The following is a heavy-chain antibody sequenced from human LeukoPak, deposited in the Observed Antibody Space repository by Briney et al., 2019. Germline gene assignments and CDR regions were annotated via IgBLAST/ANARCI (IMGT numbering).Heavy chain of an antibody. J-gene: IGHJ4*02. V-gene: IGHV4-34*01. CDR2: INHGGST. CDR1: GFTFSSYA. CDR3: ARGRRYFDWLLPPYFDY. D-gene: IGHD3-9*01. Sequence: PGGSLRLPCAASGFTFSSYAMSWVRQPPGKGLEWIGEINHGGSTNYNPSLKSRVTISVDTSKNQFSLKLSSVTAADTAVYYCARGRRYFDWLLPPYFDYWGQGTLVTVSS.